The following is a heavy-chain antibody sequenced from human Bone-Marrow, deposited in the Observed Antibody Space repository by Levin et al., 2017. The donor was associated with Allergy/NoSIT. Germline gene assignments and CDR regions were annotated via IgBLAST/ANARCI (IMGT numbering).Heavy chain of an antibody. CDR1: GFTFSSYG. CDR2: ISYDGSNK. D-gene: IGHD6-19*01. V-gene: IGHV3-30*18. CDR3: AKDINSSGWLVDGMDV. Sequence: GESLKISCAASGFTFSSYGMHWVRQAPGKGLEWVAVISYDGSNKYYADSVKGRFTISRDNSKNTLYLQMNSLRAEDTAVYYCAKDINSSGWLVDGMDVWGQGTTVTVSS. J-gene: IGHJ6*02.